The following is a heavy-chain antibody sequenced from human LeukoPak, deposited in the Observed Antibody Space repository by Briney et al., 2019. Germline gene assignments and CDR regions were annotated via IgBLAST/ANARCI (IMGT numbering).Heavy chain of an antibody. J-gene: IGHJ3*02. CDR3: ARGSRGSYYVFDI. CDR2: ISSSGSTI. CDR1: GFTFSSYE. Sequence: LSGGSLRLSCAASGFTFSSYETNWVRQAPGKGLEWVSYISSSGSTIYYADSVKGRFTISRDNAKNSLYLQMNSLRAEDTAVYYCARGSRGSYYVFDIWGQGTMVTVSS. V-gene: IGHV3-48*03. D-gene: IGHD1-26*01.